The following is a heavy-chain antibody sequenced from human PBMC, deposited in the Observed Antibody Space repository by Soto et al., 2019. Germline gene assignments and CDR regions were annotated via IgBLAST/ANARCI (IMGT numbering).Heavy chain of an antibody. CDR2: ISYDGSNK. CDR1: GFTFSSYA. CDR3: ARYYDSSGYYFRSGMDV. V-gene: IGHV3-30-3*01. Sequence: QVQLVESGGGVVQPGRSLRLSCAASGFTFSSYAMHWVRQAPGKGLEWVAVISYDGSNKYYADSVKGRFTISRDNSKNTLYMQMNSLRAEDTAVYYCARYYDSSGYYFRSGMDVWGQGTTVTVSS. J-gene: IGHJ6*02. D-gene: IGHD3-22*01.